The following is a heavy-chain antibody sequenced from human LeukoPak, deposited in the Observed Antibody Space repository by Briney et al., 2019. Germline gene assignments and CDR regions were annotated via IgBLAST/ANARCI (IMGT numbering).Heavy chain of an antibody. V-gene: IGHV4-59*01. CDR3: ARRGAARPFDP. J-gene: IGHJ5*02. CDR2: IYYSGST. D-gene: IGHD6-6*01. CDR1: GGSISSYY. Sequence: SETLSLTCTVSGGSISSYYWSWIRQPPGKGLEWIGYIYYSGSTNYNPSLKSRVTISVDTSKNQFSLKLSSVTAADTAVYYCARRGAARPFDPWGQGTLVTVSS.